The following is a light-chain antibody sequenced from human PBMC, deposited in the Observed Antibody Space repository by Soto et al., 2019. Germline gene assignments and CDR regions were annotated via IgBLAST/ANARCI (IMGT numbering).Light chain of an antibody. CDR3: QQYNGESWT. CDR2: DAT. V-gene: IGKV1-5*01. J-gene: IGKJ1*01. Sequence: DIQITQSPSTLSASVGDRVTITCRASQSISRFLAWYQQKPGKAPKVLIYDATNLENGVPSRFSGRGSGTEFTLTISSLQPDDFATYYCQQYNGESWTFGQGTKVESK. CDR1: QSISRF.